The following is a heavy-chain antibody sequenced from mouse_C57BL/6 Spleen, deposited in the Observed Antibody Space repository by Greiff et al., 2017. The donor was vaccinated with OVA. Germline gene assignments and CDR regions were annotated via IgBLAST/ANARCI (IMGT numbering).Heavy chain of an antibody. J-gene: IGHJ1*03. V-gene: IGHV1-26*01. CDR2: INPNNGGT. CDR3: ASYYDYDGRYFDV. D-gene: IGHD2-4*01. CDR1: GYTFTDYY. Sequence: VQLQQSGPELVKPGASVKISCKASGYTFTDYYMNWVKQSHGKSLEWIGDINPNNGGTSYNQKFKGKATLTVDKSSSTAYMELRSLTSEDSAVYYCASYYDYDGRYFDVWGTGTTVTVSS.